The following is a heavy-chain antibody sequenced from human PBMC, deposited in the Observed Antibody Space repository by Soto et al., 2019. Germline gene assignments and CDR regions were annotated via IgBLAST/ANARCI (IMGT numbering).Heavy chain of an antibody. J-gene: IGHJ4*02. V-gene: IGHV3-30-3*01. CDR3: ARVLGGMATVPFDY. Sequence: QVQLVESGGGVVQPGRSLRLSCAASGFTFSSYAMHWVRQAPGTGLEWVAVISYEGSNKYYADSVKGRFTISRDNSKNTLDLQMNRLRTEDTAVYYCARVLGGMATVPFDYWGQGALVTVSS. D-gene: IGHD4-4*01. CDR2: ISYEGSNK. CDR1: GFTFSSYA.